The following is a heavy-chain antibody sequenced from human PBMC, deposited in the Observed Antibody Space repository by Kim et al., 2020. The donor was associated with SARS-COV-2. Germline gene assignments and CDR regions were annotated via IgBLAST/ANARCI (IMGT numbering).Heavy chain of an antibody. CDR2: DGSNT. Sequence: DGSNTHYADSVKGRFTISRDNAKNTLYLQMNSLGAEDTAIYYCARGGMGVWAKGPRSPSP. J-gene: IGHJ6*02. CDR3: ARGGMGV. V-gene: IGHV3-74*01.